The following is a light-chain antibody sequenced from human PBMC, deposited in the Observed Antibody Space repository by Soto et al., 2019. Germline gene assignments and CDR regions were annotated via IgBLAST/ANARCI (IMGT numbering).Light chain of an antibody. V-gene: IGKV1-12*01. J-gene: IGKJ5*01. CDR1: QGISNW. CDR3: QQADSFPIT. CDR2: AAS. Sequence: DIPMTQSPSSVSASVGDSVTITCRASQGISNWLAWYQQKPGNAPKLLIYAASSLQSGVPSRFSGGGSGTDFTLTISSLQPEDFATYYCQQADSFPITFGQGTRLDI.